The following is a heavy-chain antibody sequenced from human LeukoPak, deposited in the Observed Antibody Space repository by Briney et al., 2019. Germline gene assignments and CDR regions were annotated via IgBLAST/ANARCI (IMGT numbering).Heavy chain of an antibody. Sequence: GGSLRLSCAASGFTFSSYWMSWVRQAPGKGLEWVANIKQDGSEKYYVDSVKGRFTISRDNAKNSLYLQMNSLRAEDTAVYYCANNLEYSSSSGVFDYWGQGTLVTVSS. V-gene: IGHV3-7*01. CDR2: IKQDGSEK. CDR1: GFTFSSYW. CDR3: ANNLEYSSSSGVFDY. D-gene: IGHD6-6*01. J-gene: IGHJ4*02.